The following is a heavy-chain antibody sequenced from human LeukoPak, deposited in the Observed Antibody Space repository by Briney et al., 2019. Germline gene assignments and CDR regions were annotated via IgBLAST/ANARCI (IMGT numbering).Heavy chain of an antibody. J-gene: IGHJ3*02. V-gene: IGHV3-64*04. D-gene: IGHD3-10*01. Sequence: QPGGSLRLSCSASGFTFSSYAMHWVRQAPGKGLEYVSAISSNGGTTYYADSVKGRFTISRDNAKNSLYLQMNSLRAEDMAVYYCARDRSADYYGSGSYSPDAFDIWGQGTMVTVSS. CDR3: ARDRSADYYGSGSYSPDAFDI. CDR1: GFTFSSYA. CDR2: ISSNGGTT.